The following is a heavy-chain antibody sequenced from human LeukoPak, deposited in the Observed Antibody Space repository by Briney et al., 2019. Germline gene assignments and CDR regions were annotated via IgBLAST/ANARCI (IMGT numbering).Heavy chain of an antibody. CDR1: GFSFSSYS. D-gene: IGHD5-24*01. V-gene: IGHV3-74*01. CDR3: ARDLGWLQSDY. Sequence: GGSLRLSCAASGFSFSSYSMHWVRQVPGKGLVWVSRIKTDGTTKSYADSVKGRFTISRDNAKNSVYLQIHNLRAEDTAVYYCARDLGWLQSDYWGQGTLVTVSS. J-gene: IGHJ4*02. CDR2: IKTDGTTK.